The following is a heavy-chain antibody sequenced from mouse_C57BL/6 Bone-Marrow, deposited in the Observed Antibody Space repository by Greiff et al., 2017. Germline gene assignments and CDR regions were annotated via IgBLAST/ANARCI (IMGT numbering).Heavy chain of an antibody. J-gene: IGHJ4*01. Sequence: DVKLQESGTVLARPGASVKMSCKTSGYTFTSYWMHWVKQRPGQGLEWIGAIYPGNSDTSYNQKFKGKAKLTAVTSASTAYMELSSLTNEDSAVYYCTNDYYGSSYDAMDYWGQGTSVTVSS. V-gene: IGHV1-5*01. CDR2: IYPGNSDT. D-gene: IGHD1-1*01. CDR1: GYTFTSYW. CDR3: TNDYYGSSYDAMDY.